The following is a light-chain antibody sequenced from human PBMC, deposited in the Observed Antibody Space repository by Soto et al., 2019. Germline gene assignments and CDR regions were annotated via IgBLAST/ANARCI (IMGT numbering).Light chain of an antibody. CDR3: QQRGGWPLT. CDR1: QRVGRF. CDR2: HAS. V-gene: IGKV3-11*01. Sequence: EIVLTQSPATLSFSPGERAALSCRASQRVGRFLAWYQQKPSQAPRLLIYHASNRPTGIPAKFSGSGSETDFTLAIDNLEPEDFAVYYCQQRGGWPLTFGGGTKFEIK. J-gene: IGKJ4*01.